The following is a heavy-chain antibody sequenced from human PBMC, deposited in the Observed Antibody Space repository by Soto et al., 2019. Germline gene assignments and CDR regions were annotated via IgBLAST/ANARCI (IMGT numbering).Heavy chain of an antibody. CDR2: IYPGDSDT. CDR3: ARGSHYYGSGDGMDV. CDR1: GYIFTSYW. D-gene: IGHD3-10*01. J-gene: IGHJ6*02. Sequence: GESLKISCNGSGYIFTSYWIGWVRQMPGKGLEWMGIIYPGDSDTRYSPSFQGQVTISADKSICTAYLQWSSLKASDTAMYYCARGSHYYGSGDGMDVWGQGTTVTVSS. V-gene: IGHV5-51*01.